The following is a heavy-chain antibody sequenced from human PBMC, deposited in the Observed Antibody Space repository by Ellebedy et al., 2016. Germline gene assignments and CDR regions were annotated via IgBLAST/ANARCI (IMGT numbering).Heavy chain of an antibody. D-gene: IGHD1-26*01. CDR3: ARDLTSGSYPSQFVLDY. CDR1: GFTFSSYS. V-gene: IGHV3-21*01. J-gene: IGHJ4*02. CDR2: ISSSSSYI. Sequence: GGSLRLXXAASGFTFSSYSMNWVRQAPGKGLEWVSSISSSSSYIYYADSVKGRFTISRDNAKNSLYLQMNSLRAEDTAVYYCARDLTSGSYPSQFVLDYWGQGTLVTVSS.